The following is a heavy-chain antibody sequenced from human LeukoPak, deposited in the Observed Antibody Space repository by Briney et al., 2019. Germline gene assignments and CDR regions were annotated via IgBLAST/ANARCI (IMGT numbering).Heavy chain of an antibody. CDR3: ARGLGYGWVTNWFDP. CDR1: GFTFSSYW. CDR2: INHSGST. Sequence: PGGSLRLSCAASGFTFSSYWMSWVRQAPGKGLEWIGEINHSGSTNYNPSLKSRVTISVDTSKNQFSLKLSSVTAADTAVYYCARGLGYGWVTNWFDPWGQGALVTVSS. D-gene: IGHD5-18*01. V-gene: IGHV4-34*01. J-gene: IGHJ5*02.